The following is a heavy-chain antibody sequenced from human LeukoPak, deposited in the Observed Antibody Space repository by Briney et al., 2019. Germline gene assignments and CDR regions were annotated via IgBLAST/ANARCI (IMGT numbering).Heavy chain of an antibody. CDR2: IYYSGST. J-gene: IGHJ4*02. V-gene: IGHV4-59*01. Sequence: SETLSLTCAVYGGSISSYYWSWIRQPPGKGLEWIGYIYYSGSTNYNPSLKSRVTISVDTSKNQFSLKLSSVTAADTAVYYCASAYYYDSSGYLNWGQGTLVTVSS. CDR1: GGSISSYY. D-gene: IGHD3-22*01. CDR3: ASAYYYDSSGYLN.